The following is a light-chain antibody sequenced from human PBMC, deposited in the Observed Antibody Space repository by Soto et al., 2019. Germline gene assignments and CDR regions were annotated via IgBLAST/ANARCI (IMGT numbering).Light chain of an antibody. V-gene: IGKV3-20*01. CDR1: QSVSSN. CDR2: GAF. Sequence: EIVMTQSPATLSVSPGERATVSCRASQSVSSNLAWYQQKPGQAPTLLIYGAFSRATGIPDRFSGRGSGTDFTLTISRLEPEDFAVYYCQQYGTSTGLTFGGGTKVDIK. CDR3: QQYGTSTGLT. J-gene: IGKJ4*01.